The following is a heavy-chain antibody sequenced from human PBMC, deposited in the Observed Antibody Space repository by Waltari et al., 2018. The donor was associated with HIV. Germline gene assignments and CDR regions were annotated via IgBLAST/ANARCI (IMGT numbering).Heavy chain of an antibody. CDR1: GYTFTNYG. CDR3: ARDTDTYHGRDV. J-gene: IGHJ6*02. CDR2: ISAYNGRT. Sequence: QLVQSGGEVRKPGASVKVSCKASGYTFTNYGISWVRQAPGQGLEWRGWISAYNGRTNYGQRFQGRVTMTTDTSTSTGYMELRSLRSHDTAVYYCARDTDTYHGRDVWGQGTTVAVSS. V-gene: IGHV1-18*01.